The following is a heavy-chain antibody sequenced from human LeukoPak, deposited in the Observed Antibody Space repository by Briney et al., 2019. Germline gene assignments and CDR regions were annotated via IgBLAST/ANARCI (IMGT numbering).Heavy chain of an antibody. V-gene: IGHV4-39*01. CDR2: IYYSGST. CDR3: ARLDY. J-gene: IGHJ4*02. CDR1: GGSISSSSYY. Sequence: SETLSLTCTVSGGSISSSSYYWGWIRRPPGKGLEWIGSIYYSGSTYYNPSLKSRVTISVDTSKNQFSLKLSSVTAADTAVYYCARLDYWGQGTLVTVSS.